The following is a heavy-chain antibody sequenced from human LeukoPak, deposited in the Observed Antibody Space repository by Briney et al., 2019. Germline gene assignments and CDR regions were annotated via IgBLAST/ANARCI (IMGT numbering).Heavy chain of an antibody. D-gene: IGHD2-15*01. CDR1: GYTLTELS. CDR3: ATASRGYCSGGSCYSSDAFDI. CDR2: FDPEDGET. V-gene: IGHV1-24*01. Sequence: AASVKVSCKVSGYTLTELSMHWVRQAPGKGLEWMGGFDPEDGETIYAQKFQGRVTMTEDTSTDTAYMELSSLRSEDTAVYYCATASRGYCSGGSCYSSDAFDIWGQGTMVTVSS. J-gene: IGHJ3*02.